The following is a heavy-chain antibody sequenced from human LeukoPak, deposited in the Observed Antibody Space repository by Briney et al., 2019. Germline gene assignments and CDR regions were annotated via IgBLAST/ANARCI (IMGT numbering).Heavy chain of an antibody. V-gene: IGHV1-2*02. J-gene: IGHJ5*02. CDR1: GYTFTGYY. Sequence: ASVKVSCKASGYTFTGYYIHWVRQAPGQGLECMGWINPNSGGTNYAQKFQGRVTMTRDTSISSAYMELSRLRSDDTAVYYCARGGSGSYFSWLDPWGQGTLVTVSS. D-gene: IGHD3-10*01. CDR2: INPNSGGT. CDR3: ARGGSGSYFSWLDP.